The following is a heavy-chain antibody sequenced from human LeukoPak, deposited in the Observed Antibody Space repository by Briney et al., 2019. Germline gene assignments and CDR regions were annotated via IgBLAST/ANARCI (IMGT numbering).Heavy chain of an antibody. V-gene: IGHV3-23*01. Sequence: PGGSLRLSCTASGFTFSSYAMTWVRQPPGKGLEWVSTISDSGDSAFSADPVKGRFTISRDNSKNTLYLQMNSLRAEDTAVYYCSKVGRHEYFAPGGQGPLVTV. CDR1: GFTFSSYA. J-gene: IGHJ5*02. D-gene: IGHD2/OR15-2a*01. CDR2: ISDSGDSA. CDR3: SKVGRHEYFAP.